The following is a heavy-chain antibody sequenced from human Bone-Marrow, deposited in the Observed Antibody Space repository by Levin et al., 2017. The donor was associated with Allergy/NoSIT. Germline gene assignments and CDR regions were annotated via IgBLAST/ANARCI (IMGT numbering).Heavy chain of an antibody. D-gene: IGHD5-18*01. V-gene: IGHV5-51*01. Sequence: GESLKISCKGSGYNFTTYWIGWVRQMPGKGLGWMGIIYPGDSDTRYSPPFQGQVTISADKSISTAYLQWRSLKASDTAIYYCARAPGRYSYRRFDSWGQGTLVIVSS. CDR1: GYNFTTYW. J-gene: IGHJ4*02. CDR3: ARAPGRYSYRRFDS. CDR2: IYPGDSDT.